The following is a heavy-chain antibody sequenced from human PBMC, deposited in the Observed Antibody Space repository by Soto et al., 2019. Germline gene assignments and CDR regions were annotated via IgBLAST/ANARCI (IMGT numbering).Heavy chain of an antibody. D-gene: IGHD6-19*01. J-gene: IGHJ4*02. CDR2: ITGGSTI. CDR3: ARGPNTAVAGRFDY. V-gene: IGHV3-48*02. CDR1: GLTFSSYS. Sequence: GGSLRLSCAASGLTFSSYSMNGLRQAPGKVLECVSYITGGSTIYYADSVKGRFTVSRDNADNSLYLQMTSLRDDDTAVYYCARGPNTAVAGRFDYWGQVTLVTVSS.